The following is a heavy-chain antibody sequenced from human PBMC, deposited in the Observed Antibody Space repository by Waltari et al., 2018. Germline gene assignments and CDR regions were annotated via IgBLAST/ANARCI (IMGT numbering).Heavy chain of an antibody. CDR2: INYSGST. V-gene: IGHV4-59*01. CDR1: GGSISSYY. J-gene: IGHJ4*02. CDR3: ARDSDSSGYYPKQFDY. Sequence: QVQLQESGPGLVKPSETLSLTCTVSGGSISSYYWSWIRQPPGKGLGWIGYINYSGSTNYNPSLKSRVTISVDTSKNQFSLKLSSVTAADTAVYYCARDSDSSGYYPKQFDYWGQGTLVTVSS. D-gene: IGHD3-22*01.